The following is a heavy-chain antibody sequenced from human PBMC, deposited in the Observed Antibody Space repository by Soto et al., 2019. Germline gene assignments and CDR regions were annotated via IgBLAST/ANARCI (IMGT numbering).Heavy chain of an antibody. CDR2: YNPVIAYG. D-gene: IGHD3-22*01. J-gene: IGHJ5*02. Sequence: QVQLLQSGAEVKEPGASVRVSCEASGYTFNNYAVSWVRQAPGQGLEWMGWYNPVIAYGQSAKKFQGRVSMTTDTSTNTAYMELKSLRSDDTAVYYCARNSSDFYGWLDPWGQGTLVTVSS. CDR1: GYTFNNYA. V-gene: IGHV1-18*04. CDR3: ARNSSDFYGWLDP.